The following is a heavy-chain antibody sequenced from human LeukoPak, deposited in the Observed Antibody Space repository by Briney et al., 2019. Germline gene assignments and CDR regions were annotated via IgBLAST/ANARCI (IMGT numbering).Heavy chain of an antibody. D-gene: IGHD6-6*01. CDR3: ARGVDSSRPYYYYYYMDV. CDR2: MNPNSGNT. V-gene: IGHV1-8*01. J-gene: IGHJ6*03. Sequence: ASVKVSCKASGYTFTSYDINWVRQATGQGLEWMGWMNPNSGNTGYAQKFQGRVTMTRNTSISTAYMELSSLRSEDTAVYYCARGVDSSRPYYYYYYMDVWGKGTTVTVSS. CDR1: GYTFTSYD.